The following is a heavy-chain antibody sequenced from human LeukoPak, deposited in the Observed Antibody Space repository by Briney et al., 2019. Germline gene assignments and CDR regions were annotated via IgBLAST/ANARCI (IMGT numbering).Heavy chain of an antibody. Sequence: PSETLSLTCTVSGGSISSSSYYWDWIRQPPGKGLEWIGSIYYSGSTYYNPSLKSRVTISVDTSKNQFSLKLSSVTAADTAVYYCARDSLYGSGLDGMDVWGQGTTVTVSS. J-gene: IGHJ6*02. CDR1: GGSISSSSYY. CDR2: IYYSGST. V-gene: IGHV4-39*02. CDR3: ARDSLYGSGLDGMDV. D-gene: IGHD3-10*01.